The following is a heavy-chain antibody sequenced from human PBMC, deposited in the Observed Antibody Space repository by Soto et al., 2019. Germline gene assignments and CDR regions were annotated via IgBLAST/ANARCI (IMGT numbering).Heavy chain of an antibody. CDR1: GLSVSDKY. CDR2: TYTGGNS. V-gene: IGHV3-53*02. CDR3: AREGYAYGVDF. D-gene: IGHD3-10*01. J-gene: IGHJ4*02. Sequence: EVQLVQTGGGLIKPGGSLSLSCAASGLSVSDKYMIWVRQAPGKGLEWVSLTYTGGNSYFADFVKGRFIVSRDISKNTLFLHTNSLAAEDTAVYYCAREGYAYGVDFWGQGSLVTVSS.